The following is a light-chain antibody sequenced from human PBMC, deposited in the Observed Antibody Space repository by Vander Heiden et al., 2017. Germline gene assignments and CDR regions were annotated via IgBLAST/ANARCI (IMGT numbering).Light chain of an antibody. V-gene: IGLV2-8*01. J-gene: IGLJ1*01. CDR3: SSYAGKNNCV. CDR2: AVP. CDR1: ISDVGCSHY. Sequence: QSALTQPPSASGAPGQSVTISCTGTISDVGCSHYVSWYLQHPGQAPKPIIYAVPKRPSGVPDRFSGSQSGNTAFLTVYWLQGEDEANYYCSSYAGKNNCVFGTGTKVTVL.